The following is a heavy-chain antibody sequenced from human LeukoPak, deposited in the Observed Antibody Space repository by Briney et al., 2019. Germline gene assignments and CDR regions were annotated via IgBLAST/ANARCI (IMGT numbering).Heavy chain of an antibody. Sequence: MTSETLSLTCTVSGGSISSGGYYWSWIRQHPGKGLEWIGYIYYSGSTYYNPSLKSRVTISVDTSKNQFSLKLSSVTAADTAVYYCARDSPMFGRGAFDIWGQGTMVTVSS. J-gene: IGHJ3*02. V-gene: IGHV4-31*03. CDR1: GGSISSGGYY. D-gene: IGHD3-10*02. CDR3: ARDSPMFGRGAFDI. CDR2: IYYSGST.